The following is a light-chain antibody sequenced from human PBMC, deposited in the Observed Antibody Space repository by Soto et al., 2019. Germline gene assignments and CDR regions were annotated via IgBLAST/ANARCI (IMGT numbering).Light chain of an antibody. Sequence: EVVLTQSPATLSVSPGERATISCRASQSVGSYLTWYQQKRGQAPRLLIYDASNRATGIPARFSGSGSGTNFTLTISSLEPEDPAIYYCQQRSIWPPLTFGGGTKVEIK. CDR1: QSVGSY. J-gene: IGKJ4*01. CDR3: QQRSIWPPLT. V-gene: IGKV3-11*01. CDR2: DAS.